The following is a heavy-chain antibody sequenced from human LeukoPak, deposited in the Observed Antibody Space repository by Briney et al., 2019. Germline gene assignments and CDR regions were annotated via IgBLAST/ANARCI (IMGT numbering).Heavy chain of an antibody. V-gene: IGHV3-21*01. J-gene: IGHJ6*04. CDR1: YN. D-gene: IGHD3-9*01. CDR3: ASNFRYLDV. CDR2: ITFISDYI. Sequence: YNXNWGRQAPGKGLEWVSSITFISDYIYYADSVKGRFTISRDNAKNSLYLQMNSLRAEDTAVYYCASNFRYLDVWGKGTTVTVSS.